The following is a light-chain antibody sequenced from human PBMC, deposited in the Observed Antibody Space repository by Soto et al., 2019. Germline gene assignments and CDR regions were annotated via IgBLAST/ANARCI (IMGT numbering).Light chain of an antibody. J-gene: IGKJ2*01. CDR3: QQYSSFWNT. Sequence: DIQMTQSPSTLSASVGDRVTITCRASQGINAWLAWYQQKPGKAPKLLIFDASTLQSGVPSRFSGSGSGTEFTLTISSLQPDDFATYYCQQYSSFWNTFGQGTKLEIK. CDR2: DAS. CDR1: QGINAW. V-gene: IGKV1-5*01.